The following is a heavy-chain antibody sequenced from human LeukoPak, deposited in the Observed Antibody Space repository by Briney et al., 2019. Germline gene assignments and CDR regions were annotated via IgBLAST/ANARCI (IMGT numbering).Heavy chain of an antibody. CDR3: ARLKQQLVLGAFDI. CDR1: GGSISSYY. V-gene: IGHV4-59*01. J-gene: IGHJ3*02. CDR2: IYYSGST. Sequence: PSETLSLTCTVSGGSISSYYWSWIRQPPGKGLEWIGYIYYSGSTNYNPSLKSRVTISVDTSKNQFSLKLSSVTAADTAVYYCARLKQQLVLGAFDIWGQGTMVTVSS. D-gene: IGHD6-13*01.